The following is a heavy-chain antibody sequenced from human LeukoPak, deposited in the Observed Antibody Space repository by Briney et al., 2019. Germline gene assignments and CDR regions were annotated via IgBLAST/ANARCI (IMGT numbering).Heavy chain of an antibody. Sequence: GGSLRLPCAASGFTFSSYAMSWVRQAPGRGLEWVSAISGSGGSTYYADSVKGRFTISRDNSKNTLYLQMNSLRAEDTAVYYCAKYGSYRPVYYGMDVWGQGTTVTVSS. D-gene: IGHD1-26*01. V-gene: IGHV3-23*01. CDR3: AKYGSYRPVYYGMDV. J-gene: IGHJ6*02. CDR1: GFTFSSYA. CDR2: ISGSGGST.